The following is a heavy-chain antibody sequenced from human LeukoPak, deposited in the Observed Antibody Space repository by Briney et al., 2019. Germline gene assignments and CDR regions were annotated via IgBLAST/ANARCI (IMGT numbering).Heavy chain of an antibody. CDR2: ISSSSSYT. J-gene: IGHJ4*02. V-gene: IGHV3-11*05. CDR3: AKVAGSGSYYNGFDS. Sequence: GGSLRLSCAASGFTFSDYYMSWIRQAPGKGLEWVSYISSSSSYTNYADSVKGRFTISRDISKDTLYLEMNSLRAEDTAVYYCAKVAGSGSYYNGFDSWGQGTLVTVSS. CDR1: GFTFSDYY. D-gene: IGHD3-10*01.